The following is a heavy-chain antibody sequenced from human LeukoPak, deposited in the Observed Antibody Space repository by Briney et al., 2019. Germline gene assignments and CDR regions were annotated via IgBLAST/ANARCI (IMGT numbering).Heavy chain of an antibody. J-gene: IGHJ4*02. Sequence: SETLSLTCTVSGGSISSGDYYWSWIRQPPGKGLEWIGYIYCSGSTYYNPSLKSRVTISVDTSKNQFSLKLSSVTAADTAVYYCARDKGPGIDYWGQGTLVTVSS. CDR1: GGSISSGDYY. D-gene: IGHD3-10*01. V-gene: IGHV4-30-4*01. CDR3: ARDKGPGIDY. CDR2: IYCSGST.